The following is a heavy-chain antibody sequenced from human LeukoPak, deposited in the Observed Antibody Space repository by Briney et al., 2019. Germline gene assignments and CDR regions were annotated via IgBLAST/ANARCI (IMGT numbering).Heavy chain of an antibody. V-gene: IGHV4-59*01. CDR1: GGSISSYY. J-gene: IGHJ4*02. Sequence: KTSETLSLTCTVSGGSISSYYWSLIRQPPGKGLEWIGYIYYSGSTNYNPSLKSRVTISVDTSKNQFSLKLSSVTAADTAVYYCAREGEMATSAFDYWGQGTLVTVSS. CDR2: IYYSGST. D-gene: IGHD5-24*01. CDR3: AREGEMATSAFDY.